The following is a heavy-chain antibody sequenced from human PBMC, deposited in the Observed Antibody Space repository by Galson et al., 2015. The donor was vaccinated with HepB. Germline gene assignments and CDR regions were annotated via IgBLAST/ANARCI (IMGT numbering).Heavy chain of an antibody. Sequence: SLRLSCAASGFTFSSYAMSWVRQAPGKGLEWVSAISGSGGSTYYADSVKGRFTISRDNSKNTLYLQMNSLRAEDTALYYCAKDVPWDVVVPAAIFYYYGMDVWGQGTTVTVSS. D-gene: IGHD2-2*01. CDR1: GFTFSSYA. CDR3: AKDVPWDVVVPAAIFYYYGMDV. J-gene: IGHJ6*02. V-gene: IGHV3-23*01. CDR2: ISGSGGST.